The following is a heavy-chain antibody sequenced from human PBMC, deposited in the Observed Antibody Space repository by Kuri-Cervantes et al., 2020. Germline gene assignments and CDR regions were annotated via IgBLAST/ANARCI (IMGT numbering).Heavy chain of an antibody. CDR1: GGSFSGYY. J-gene: IGHJ6*02. Sequence: GSLRLSCAVYGGSFSGYYWSWIRQPPGKGLEWIGEINHSGSTNYNPSLKSRVTISVDTSKKQFSLKLSPVTAADTAVYYCARDKGSSQVYYYGMDVWGQGTTVTVSS. D-gene: IGHD6-6*01. V-gene: IGHV4-34*01. CDR3: ARDKGSSQVYYYGMDV. CDR2: INHSGST.